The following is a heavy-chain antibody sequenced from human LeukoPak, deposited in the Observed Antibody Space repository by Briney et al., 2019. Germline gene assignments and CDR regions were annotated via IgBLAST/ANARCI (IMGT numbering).Heavy chain of an antibody. D-gene: IGHD3-22*01. V-gene: IGHV1-46*01. Sequence: ASVKVSCKASGGTFSTDAISWVRQAPGQGLEWMGIINPSGGSTSYAQKFQGRVTMTRDTSTSTVYMELSSLRSEDTAVYYCARGKGSGYYFAYWGQGTLVTVSS. CDR1: GGTFSTDA. CDR2: INPSGGST. CDR3: ARGKGSGYYFAY. J-gene: IGHJ4*02.